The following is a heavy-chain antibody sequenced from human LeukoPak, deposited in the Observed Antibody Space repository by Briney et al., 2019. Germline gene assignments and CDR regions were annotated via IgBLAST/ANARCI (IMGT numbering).Heavy chain of an antibody. V-gene: IGHV4-34*01. CDR1: GGSFSGYY. CDR2: INHSGST. J-gene: IGHJ6*02. CDR3: ATSSGFYYYYGMDV. D-gene: IGHD3-3*01. Sequence: SETLSLTCAVYGGSFSGYYWSWIRQPPGKGLEWIGEINHSGSTNYNPSLKSRVTISVDTSKNQLSLKLSSVTAADTAVYYCATSSGFYYYYGMDVWGQGTTVTVSS.